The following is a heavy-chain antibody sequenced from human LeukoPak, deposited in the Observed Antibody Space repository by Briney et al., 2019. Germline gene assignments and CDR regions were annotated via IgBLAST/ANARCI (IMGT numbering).Heavy chain of an antibody. Sequence: PGRSLRLSCAASGFTFSSYGMHWVRQAPGKGLEWVAVISYDGSNKYYADSVKGRFTISRDNSKNTLYLQMNSLRAEDTAVYYCARDGYCGGDCYHYYYMDVWGKGTTVTVSS. V-gene: IGHV3-30*03. CDR2: ISYDGSNK. CDR3: ARDGYCGGDCYHYYYMDV. J-gene: IGHJ6*03. D-gene: IGHD2-21*02. CDR1: GFTFSSYG.